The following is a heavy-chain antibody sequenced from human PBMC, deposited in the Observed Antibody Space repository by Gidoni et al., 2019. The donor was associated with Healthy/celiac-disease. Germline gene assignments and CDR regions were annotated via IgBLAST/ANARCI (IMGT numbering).Heavy chain of an antibody. V-gene: IGHV4-59*01. D-gene: IGHD1-26*01. CDR2: IYYSGST. CDR1: GGSISSNY. J-gene: IGHJ3*02. Sequence: QVQLPQAGPRVVRPTETLSLTRSVSGGSISSNYWSWIRQHPGKGLEWIGYIYYSGSTNDNPSHKSRVTISVDTSKNQFSLKLSSVTAADTALYYCARVLALGLSSLGESFDIWGQGTMVTVSS. CDR3: ARVLALGLSSLGESFDI.